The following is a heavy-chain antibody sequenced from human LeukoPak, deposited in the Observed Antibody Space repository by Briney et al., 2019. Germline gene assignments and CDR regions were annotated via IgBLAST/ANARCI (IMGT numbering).Heavy chain of an antibody. J-gene: IGHJ3*02. Sequence: SETLSLTCAVYGGSFSGYYWSWIRQPPGKGPEWIGSIYYSGSTYYNPSLKSRVTISVDTSKNQFSLKLSSVTAADTAVYYCARPYYYGSGSYLPKNDWAFDIWGQGTMVTVSS. CDR3: ARPYYYGSGSYLPKNDWAFDI. V-gene: IGHV4-34*01. CDR1: GGSFSGYY. D-gene: IGHD3-10*01. CDR2: IYYSGST.